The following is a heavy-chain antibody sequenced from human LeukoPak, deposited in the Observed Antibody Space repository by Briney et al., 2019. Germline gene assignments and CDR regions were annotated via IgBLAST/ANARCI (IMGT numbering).Heavy chain of an antibody. Sequence: GGSLRLSCAASGFTFSNYWMNWVRQAPGKGLEWVANIKQDGSEKYYVDSVKGRFTISRDNSKNTLYLQMNSLRAEDTAIYYCAKDQQSISYSPWGQGTLVTVSS. V-gene: IGHV3-7*03. CDR2: IKQDGSEK. D-gene: IGHD4-11*01. CDR3: AKDQQSISYSP. CDR1: GFTFSNYW. J-gene: IGHJ5*02.